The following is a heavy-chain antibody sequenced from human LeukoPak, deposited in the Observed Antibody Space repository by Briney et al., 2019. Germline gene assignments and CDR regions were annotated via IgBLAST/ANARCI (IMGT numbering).Heavy chain of an antibody. J-gene: IGHJ6*02. D-gene: IGHD2-15*01. CDR2: IISSSTYT. CDR1: GFTFSDYY. CDR3: ARRQVVVVAGANYYYGMDV. Sequence: PGGSLRLSCAASGFTFSDYYMSWIRQAPGKGLEWVSYIISSSTYTNYADSVKGRFTISRDNAKNSLYLQMNSLRAEDTAVYYCARRQVVVVAGANYYYGMDVWGQGTTVTVSS. V-gene: IGHV3-11*06.